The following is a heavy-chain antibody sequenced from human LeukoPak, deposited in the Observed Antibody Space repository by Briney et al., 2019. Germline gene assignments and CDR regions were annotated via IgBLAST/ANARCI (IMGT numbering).Heavy chain of an antibody. CDR2: IYYSGST. J-gene: IGHJ6*03. V-gene: IGHV4-39*01. CDR3: ARHPGVKYYYYMDV. D-gene: IGHD3-10*01. CDR1: GGSISSSSYY. Sequence: SETLSLTCTVSGGSISSSSYYWGWIRQPPGKGLEWIGSIYYSGSTYYNPSLKSRVTISVDTSKNQFSLKLSSVTAADTAVYYCARHPGVKYYYYMDVWGKGTTVTISS.